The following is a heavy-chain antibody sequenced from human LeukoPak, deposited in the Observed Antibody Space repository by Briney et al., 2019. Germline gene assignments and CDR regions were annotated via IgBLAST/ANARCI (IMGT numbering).Heavy chain of an antibody. J-gene: IGHJ4*02. CDR2: IYYSGST. V-gene: IGHV4-59*01. Sequence: SETLSLTCTVSGGSISSYYWSWIRQPPGKGLEWIGYIYYSGSTNYNPSLKSRVTISVDTSKNQFSLKLNSVTAADTAVYYCARDVLRFGELFTPDWGQGTLVTVSS. CDR3: ARDVLRFGELFTPD. CDR1: GGSISSYY. D-gene: IGHD3-10*01.